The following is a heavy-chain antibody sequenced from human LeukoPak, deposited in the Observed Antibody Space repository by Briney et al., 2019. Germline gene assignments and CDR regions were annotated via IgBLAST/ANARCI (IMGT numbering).Heavy chain of an antibody. CDR3: ASTPEYDFWSCYYPFDY. CDR2: ISSSSSYI. J-gene: IGHJ4*02. CDR1: GFTFSSYS. V-gene: IGHV3-21*01. Sequence: GGSLRLSCAASGFTFSSYSMNWVRQAPGKGLEWVSSISSSSSYIYYADSVKGRFTISRDNAKNSLYLQMNSLRAEDTAVYYCASTPEYDFWSCYYPFDYWGQGTLVTVSS. D-gene: IGHD3-3*01.